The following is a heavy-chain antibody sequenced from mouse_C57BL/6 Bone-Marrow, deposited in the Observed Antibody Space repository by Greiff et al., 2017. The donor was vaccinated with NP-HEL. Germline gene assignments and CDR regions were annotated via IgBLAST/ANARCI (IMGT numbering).Heavy chain of an antibody. CDR1: GYSITSGYY. Sequence: VQLQQSGPGLVKPSQSLSLTCSVTGYSITSGYYWNWIRQFPGNKLEWMGYISYDGSNNYNPSLKNRISITRDTSKNQFFLKLNSVTTEDTATYYCAREDYGSSNFDYWGQGTTLTVSS. CDR2: ISYDGSN. J-gene: IGHJ2*01. CDR3: AREDYGSSNFDY. V-gene: IGHV3-6*01. D-gene: IGHD1-1*01.